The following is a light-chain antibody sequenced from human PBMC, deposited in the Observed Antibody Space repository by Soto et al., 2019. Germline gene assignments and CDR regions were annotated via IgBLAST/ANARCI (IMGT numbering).Light chain of an antibody. CDR1: QSISSW. V-gene: IGKV1-5*01. CDR3: HQYNSDSLYT. CDR2: DAS. Sequence: DIQMTQSHSTLSASVGDRVTITCRASQSISSWWAWYQQKPGKAPKLLIYDASSLESGVPSRFIGSRAGTEFTLTISSLQPEDFAPYYSHQYNSDSLYTFGQGTKLEIK. J-gene: IGKJ2*01.